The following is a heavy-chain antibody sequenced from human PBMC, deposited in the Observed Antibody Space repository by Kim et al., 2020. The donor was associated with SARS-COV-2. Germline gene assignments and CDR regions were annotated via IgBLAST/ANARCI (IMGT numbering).Heavy chain of an antibody. Sequence: SETLSLTCTVSGGSISSGGYYWSWIRQHPGKGLEWIGYIYYSGSTYYNTSLKSRVTISVDTSKNQFSLKLSSVTAADTAVYYCARVSAGGSSLAGYFDYWGQGTLVTVSS. CDR3: ARVSAGGSSLAGYFDY. CDR1: GGSISSGGYY. J-gene: IGHJ4*02. D-gene: IGHD1-26*01. V-gene: IGHV4-31*03. CDR2: IYYSGST.